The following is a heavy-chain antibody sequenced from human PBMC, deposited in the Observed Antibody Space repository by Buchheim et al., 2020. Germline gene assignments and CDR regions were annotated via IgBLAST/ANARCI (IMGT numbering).Heavy chain of an antibody. CDR2: IRLDGSEK. CDR3: ARGGGPVGTRFGY. Sequence: EVQLVESGGGLVQPGGSLRLSCAASGFTFSSYWMTWVRQAPGKGLEWVANIRLDGSEKYYVDSVKGRFTISRDNANKLLLLQMNSLRAEDTAVYYCARGGGPVGTRFGYWGQG. CDR1: GFTFSSYW. D-gene: IGHD5-12*01. V-gene: IGHV3-7*01. J-gene: IGHJ4*02.